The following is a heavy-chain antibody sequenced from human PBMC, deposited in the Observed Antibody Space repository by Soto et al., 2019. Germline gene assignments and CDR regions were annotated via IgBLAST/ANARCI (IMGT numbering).Heavy chain of an antibody. CDR3: ARDRGSSSLGDAFDI. J-gene: IGHJ3*02. CDR1: GFTFSSYW. D-gene: IGHD6-6*01. CDR2: IKQDGSEK. Sequence: PGGSLRLSCAASGFTFSSYWMSWVRQAPGKGLEWVANIKQDGSEKYYVDSVKGRFTISRDNAKNSLYLQMNSLRAEDTAVYYCARDRGSSSLGDAFDIWGQGTMVTVSS. V-gene: IGHV3-7*01.